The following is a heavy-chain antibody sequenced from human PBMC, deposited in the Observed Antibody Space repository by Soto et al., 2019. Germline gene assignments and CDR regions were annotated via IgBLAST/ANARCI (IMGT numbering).Heavy chain of an antibody. CDR2: ISSSSSYI. CDR1: GFTFSSYS. J-gene: IGHJ4*02. Sequence: GGSLRLSCAASGFTFSSYSMNWVRQAPGKGLEWVSSISSSSSYIYYADSVKGRFTISRDNAKNSLYLQMNSLRAEDTAVYYCARDPLLWFGESPYYFDYWGQGTLVTAPQ. V-gene: IGHV3-21*01. D-gene: IGHD3-10*01. CDR3: ARDPLLWFGESPYYFDY.